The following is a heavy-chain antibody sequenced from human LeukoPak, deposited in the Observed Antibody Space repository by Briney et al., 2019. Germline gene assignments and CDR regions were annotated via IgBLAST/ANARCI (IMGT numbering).Heavy chain of an antibody. Sequence: GGSLRLSCAASGFTFSSYGMHWVRQAPGKGLEWVAVIWYDGSNKYYADSVKGRFTISRDNSKNTLYLQMNSLRAEDTAVYYCARAYCSGGSCPNFDYWGQGTLVTVSS. CDR1: GFTFSSYG. J-gene: IGHJ4*02. CDR2: IWYDGSNK. V-gene: IGHV3-33*08. CDR3: ARAYCSGGSCPNFDY. D-gene: IGHD2-15*01.